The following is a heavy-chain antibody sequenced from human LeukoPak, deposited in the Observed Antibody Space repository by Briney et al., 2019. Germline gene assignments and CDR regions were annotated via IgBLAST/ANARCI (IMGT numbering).Heavy chain of an antibody. D-gene: IGHD3-9*01. V-gene: IGHV4-38-2*02. Sequence: SETLSLTCTVSTYSISSGYYWGWIRRPPGKGLEWIGSIYHSGSSYYNPSLKSRVTISVDTSKNQFSLKLRSVTAADTAVYYCARSRVLRYFDWLSPGAPFDYWGQGTLVTVSS. J-gene: IGHJ4*02. CDR2: IYHSGSS. CDR3: ARSRVLRYFDWLSPGAPFDY. CDR1: TYSISSGYY.